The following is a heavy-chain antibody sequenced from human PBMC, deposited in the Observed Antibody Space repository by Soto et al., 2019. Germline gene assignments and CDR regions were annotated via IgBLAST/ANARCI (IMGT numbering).Heavy chain of an antibody. Sequence: QVQLVQSGAEVKKPGASVKVSCKASGYTFTGYGITWVRQAPGQGLEWMGWISAYNGNTNYAQNLQGRVTITTDTTTSTAYMEVRSLGSDDTAVYYCSRTKNRYYGSCSYYPDAFDIWGQGAMGTVSS. V-gene: IGHV1-18*01. CDR2: ISAYNGNT. J-gene: IGHJ3*02. CDR3: SRTKNRYYGSCSYYPDAFDI. CDR1: GYTFTGYG. D-gene: IGHD3-10*01.